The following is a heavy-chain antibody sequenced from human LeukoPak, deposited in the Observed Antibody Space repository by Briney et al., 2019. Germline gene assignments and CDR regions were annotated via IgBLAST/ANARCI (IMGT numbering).Heavy chain of an antibody. CDR3: AKDYKNAEMATILEFPHDY. CDR1: GFTFSSYA. Sequence: PGGSLRLSCAASGFTFSSYAMSWVRQAPGKGLEWVSAISGSGGSTYYADSVKGRFTISRDNSKNTLYLQMNSLRAEDTAVYYCAKDYKNAEMATILEFPHDYWGQGTLVTVSS. D-gene: IGHD5-24*01. J-gene: IGHJ4*02. CDR2: ISGSGGST. V-gene: IGHV3-23*01.